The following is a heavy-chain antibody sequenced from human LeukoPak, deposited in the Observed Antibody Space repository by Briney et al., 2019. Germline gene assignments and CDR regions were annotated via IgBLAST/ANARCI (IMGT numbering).Heavy chain of an antibody. J-gene: IGHJ6*03. Sequence: ASVKVSCKASGYTFTSYDINWVRQATGQGLEWMGWMNPNSGNTGYAQKFQGRVTMTRNTSISTAYMELSSLRSEDTAVYYCARVSSGSYKSPVRYYYYMDVWGKGTTVTISS. V-gene: IGHV1-8*01. CDR3: ARVSSGSYKSPVRYYYYMDV. D-gene: IGHD3-10*01. CDR2: MNPNSGNT. CDR1: GYTFTSYD.